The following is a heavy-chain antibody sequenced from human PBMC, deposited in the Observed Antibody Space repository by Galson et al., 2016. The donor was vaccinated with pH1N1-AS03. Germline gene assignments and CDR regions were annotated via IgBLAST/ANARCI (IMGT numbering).Heavy chain of an antibody. Sequence: SLRLSCAASGFTFRSYWMTWVRQAPGKGLEWVAKIKQDGSENYSLDSVKGRFTISSDNVENSVYLQLNSLKVEDTAMYYCARIKGGGNSDGFDIWGLGTKVIVSS. CDR1: GFTFRSYW. V-gene: IGHV3-7*01. CDR2: IKQDGSEN. J-gene: IGHJ3*02. CDR3: ARIKGGGNSDGFDI. D-gene: IGHD4-23*01.